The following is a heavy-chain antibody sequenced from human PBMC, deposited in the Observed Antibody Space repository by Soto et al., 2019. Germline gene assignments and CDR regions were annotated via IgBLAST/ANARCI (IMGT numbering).Heavy chain of an antibody. CDR2: SYYSGSA. Sequence: SETLSLTCTVSGGSISSYYWSWIRQSPGKGLEWIGYSYYSGSANYNPSLKSRVTISVDTSKNQFSLKLSPVTAADTAVYYCARRYGGNFDYWGQGTLVTVSS. CDR3: ARRYGGNFDY. D-gene: IGHD1-26*01. V-gene: IGHV4-59*01. J-gene: IGHJ4*02. CDR1: GGSISSYY.